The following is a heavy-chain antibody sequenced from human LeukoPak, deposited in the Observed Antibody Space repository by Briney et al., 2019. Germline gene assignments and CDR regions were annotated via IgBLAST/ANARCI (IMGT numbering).Heavy chain of an antibody. V-gene: IGHV1-18*04. J-gene: IGHJ6*04. CDR3: ARGSYYGSGSYYNSGRITNGMDV. D-gene: IGHD3-10*01. CDR2: ISSYNGNT. CDR1: GYTFTNYG. Sequence: ASVTVTFKASGYTFTNYGINWLRQAPAQGGEWMGFISSYNGNTNLPQKLQDRATMTTDTSTSTAYMELRSLRSDDTAVYYCARGSYYGSGSYYNSGRITNGMDVSGKGTTVSVSS.